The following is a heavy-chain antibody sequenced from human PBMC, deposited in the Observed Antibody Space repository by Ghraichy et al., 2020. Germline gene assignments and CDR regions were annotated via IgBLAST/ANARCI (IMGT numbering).Heavy chain of an antibody. D-gene: IGHD2-15*01. CDR1: GLTFSTSA. Sequence: GGSLRLSCAVSGLTFSTSAMHWVRQAPGKGLEWLSVISYDGSDRYYADSVKGRFTISRDNSKNTLYLQMNSVKPEDTAVYFCARDRSRAGYCRRGSCYSGGSDIWGQGTMVTVAS. CDR3: ARDRSRAGYCRRGSCYSGGSDI. J-gene: IGHJ3*02. V-gene: IGHV3-30*04. CDR2: ISYDGSDR.